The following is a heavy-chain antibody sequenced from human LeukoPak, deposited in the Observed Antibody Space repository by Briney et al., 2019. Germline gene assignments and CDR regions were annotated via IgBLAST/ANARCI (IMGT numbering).Heavy chain of an antibody. Sequence: GGSLRLSCAASGFTFSSYAMSWVRQAPGKGLEWVSAISGSGGSTYYADSVKGRFTISRDNSKNTLYLQMNSLRPEDTAVYYCARNSRDYFSLDYWGQGTLVTVSS. CDR3: ARNSRDYFSLDY. V-gene: IGHV3-23*01. D-gene: IGHD2/OR15-2a*01. CDR2: ISGSGGST. CDR1: GFTFSSYA. J-gene: IGHJ4*02.